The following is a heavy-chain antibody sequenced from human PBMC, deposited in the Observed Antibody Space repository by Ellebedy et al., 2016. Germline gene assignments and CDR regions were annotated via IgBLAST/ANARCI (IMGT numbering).Heavy chain of an antibody. V-gene: IGHV3-15*01. Sequence: GESLKISXTTSGFTFSDYWMTWVRQAPGKGPEWVGRIKSKSDGGTTDYAAPVKGRLSISRDDSKNTLYLQMNDLRTEDTAVYYCTTYMSGWYWGQGTLVTVSS. CDR1: GFTFSDYW. D-gene: IGHD6-19*01. CDR2: IKSKSDGGTT. CDR3: TTYMSGWY. J-gene: IGHJ4*02.